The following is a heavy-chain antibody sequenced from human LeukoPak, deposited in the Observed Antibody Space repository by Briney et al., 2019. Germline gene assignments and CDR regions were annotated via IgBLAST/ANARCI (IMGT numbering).Heavy chain of an antibody. CDR3: ARNVVVPAATGAFDI. J-gene: IGHJ3*02. Sequence: SETLSLTRTVSGGSISSGGYYWSWIRQHPGKGLEWIGYIYYSGSTYYNPSLKSRVTVSVDTSKNQFSLKLSSVTAADTAVYYCARNVVVPAATGAFDIWGQGTMVTVSS. CDR2: IYYSGST. V-gene: IGHV4-31*03. CDR1: GGSISSGGYY. D-gene: IGHD2-2*01.